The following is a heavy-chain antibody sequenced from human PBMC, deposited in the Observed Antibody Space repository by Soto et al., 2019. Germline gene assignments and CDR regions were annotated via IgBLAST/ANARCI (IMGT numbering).Heavy chain of an antibody. Sequence: PSETLSLTCAVYGRSFSGYYWSWIRQPPGKGLQWIGEINHSGSTNYNPSLKRRVTISVDTTTNQFSLKLSSVTAADTAVYYCARGWGRIFDYWGQGTLVTVSS. CDR1: GRSFSGYY. J-gene: IGHJ4*02. D-gene: IGHD7-27*01. CDR2: INHSGST. CDR3: ARGWGRIFDY. V-gene: IGHV4-34*01.